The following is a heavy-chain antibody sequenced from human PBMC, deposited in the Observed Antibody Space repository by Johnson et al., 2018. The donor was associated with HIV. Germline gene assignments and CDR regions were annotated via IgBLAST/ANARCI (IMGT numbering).Heavy chain of an antibody. V-gene: IGHV3-7*03. J-gene: IGHJ3*02. Sequence: VQLVESGGGLVQPGGSLRLSCSASGFTFSSYWMSWVRQAPGKGLEWVANIKQDGSEKYYVDSVKGRFTISRDNAKNSLYLQMNSLKTEDTAVYYCTTEAYDSSGYPDAFDIWGQGTMVTVSS. D-gene: IGHD3-22*01. CDR2: IKQDGSEK. CDR1: GFTFSSYW. CDR3: TTEAYDSSGYPDAFDI.